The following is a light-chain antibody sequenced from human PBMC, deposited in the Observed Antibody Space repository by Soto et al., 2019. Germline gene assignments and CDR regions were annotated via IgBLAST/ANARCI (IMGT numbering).Light chain of an antibody. V-gene: IGKV1-5*03. CDR3: QQYDTYSRT. Sequence: DIQMTQSPSTLSASVGDRVTITCRASKSISNWLAWYQQRPGKAPKLLIYKASSLEGGVPSRFSGSGSWTEFTLTISSLQPDDFATYYCQQYDTYSRTFGQGTKVEIK. CDR1: KSISNW. CDR2: KAS. J-gene: IGKJ1*01.